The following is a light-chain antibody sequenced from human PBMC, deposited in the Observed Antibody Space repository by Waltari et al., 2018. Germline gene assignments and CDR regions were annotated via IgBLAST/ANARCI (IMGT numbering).Light chain of an antibody. CDR3: LLFDGDARV. V-gene: IGLV7-43*01. CDR1: TVAVTSGHH. J-gene: IGLJ3*02. CDR2: STS. Sequence: QTVVTQEPSLTVSPGGTVTLTCPSSTVAVTSGHHPNWPQQKPGQPPRLLIFSTSDKPSWTPARFSGSLLGGKAALTLSGVQPEDEADYYCLLFDGDARVFGGGTRLTVL.